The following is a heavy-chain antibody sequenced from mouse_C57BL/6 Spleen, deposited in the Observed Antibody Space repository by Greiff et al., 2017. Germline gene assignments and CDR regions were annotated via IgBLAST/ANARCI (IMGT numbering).Heavy chain of an antibody. V-gene: IGHV1-82*01. J-gene: IGHJ3*01. Sequence: VQLQQSGPELVKPGASVKISCKASGYAFSSSWMNWVKQRPGQGLEWIGRIYPGDGDTNYNGTFKGKATLTADKSSSTAYMQLRSLTSEDSAVXFCARYGTGVAPAYWGQGTLVTVSA. D-gene: IGHD1-1*01. CDR3: ARYGTGVAPAY. CDR1: GYAFSSSW. CDR2: IYPGDGDT.